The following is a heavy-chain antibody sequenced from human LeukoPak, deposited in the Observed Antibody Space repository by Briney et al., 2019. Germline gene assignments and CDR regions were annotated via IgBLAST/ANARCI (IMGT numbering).Heavy chain of an antibody. CDR2: IIPIFHTP. Sequence: XXXXGTFSNHGISWVRQAPGQGLEWMGGIIPIFHTPNYAQKFQGRVTITADESTSTAYMELSSLRSEDTAIYYCARDPPDPWGQGTLVTVSS. CDR1: XGTFSNHG. V-gene: IGHV1-69*01. CDR3: ARDPPDP. J-gene: IGHJ5*02.